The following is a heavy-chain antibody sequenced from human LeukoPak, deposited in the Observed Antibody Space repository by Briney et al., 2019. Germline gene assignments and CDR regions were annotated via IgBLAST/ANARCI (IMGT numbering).Heavy chain of an antibody. Sequence: GGSLRLSCAASGFTFSSYEMNWVRQAPGKGLEWVSYISSSGSTIYNADSVKGRFTISRDNAENSLYLQMNTLRAEDTAVYYCASWFYDRSGYPNHWGQGTLVTVSS. CDR2: ISSSGSTI. CDR1: GFTFSSYE. D-gene: IGHD3-22*01. J-gene: IGHJ4*02. V-gene: IGHV3-48*03. CDR3: ASWFYDRSGYPNH.